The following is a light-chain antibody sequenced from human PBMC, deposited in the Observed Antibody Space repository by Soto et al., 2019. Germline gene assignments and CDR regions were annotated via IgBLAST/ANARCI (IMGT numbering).Light chain of an antibody. CDR2: KAS. CDR1: HTIDTW. Sequence: DIQMTQSPSTLSASIGDTVTITCRASHTIDTWLAWFQQKPGKAPNLLIYKASTLEAGVPSRFSGSASGTEFTLTISSLQPDDFATYYCQQHADYPITFGGGTKVEI. J-gene: IGKJ4*01. V-gene: IGKV1-5*03. CDR3: QQHADYPIT.